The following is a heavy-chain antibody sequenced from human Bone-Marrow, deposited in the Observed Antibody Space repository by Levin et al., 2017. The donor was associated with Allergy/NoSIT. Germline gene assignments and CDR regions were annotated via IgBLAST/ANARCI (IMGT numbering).Heavy chain of an antibody. CDR3: AGGPIFGSIYYYGMDV. D-gene: IGHD2-15*01. Sequence: PGGSLRLSCVGSGFTFSDYYMTWVRQAPGKGLEWLSYISSRGTNIFYADSVKGRFTISRDDAKNSVYLHMNSLRAGDTALYYCAGGPIFGSIYYYGMDVWGQGTTVIVSS. V-gene: IGHV3-11*01. J-gene: IGHJ6*02. CDR1: GFTFSDYY. CDR2: ISSRGTNI.